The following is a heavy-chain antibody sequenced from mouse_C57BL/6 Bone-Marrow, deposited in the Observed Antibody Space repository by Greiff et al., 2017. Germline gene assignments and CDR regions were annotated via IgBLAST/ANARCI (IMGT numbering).Heavy chain of an antibody. CDR1: GYAFSSSW. J-gene: IGHJ2*01. V-gene: IGHV1-82*01. CDR2: IYPGDGDT. D-gene: IGHD1-1*02. CDR3: AREWSVDY. Sequence: VQGVESGPELVKPGASVKISCKASGYAFSSSWMNWVKQRPGKGLEWIGRIYPGDGDTNYNGKFKGKATLTADKSSSTAYMQLSSLTSEDSAVYFCAREWSVDYWGQGTTLTVSS.